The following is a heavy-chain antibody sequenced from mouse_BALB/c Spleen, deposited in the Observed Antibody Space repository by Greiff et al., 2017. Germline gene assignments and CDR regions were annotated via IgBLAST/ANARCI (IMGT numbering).Heavy chain of an antibody. J-gene: IGHJ4*01. CDR2: IDPANGNT. V-gene: IGHV14-3*02. CDR3: ARELGGAMDY. CDR1: GFNIKDYY. Sequence: VQLQQSGAELVRPGASVKLSCTASGFNIKDYYMHWVKQRPEQGLEWIGRIDPANGNTKYDPKFQGKATITADTSSNTAYLQLSSLTSEDTAVYYGARELGGAMDYWGQGTSVTVSS.